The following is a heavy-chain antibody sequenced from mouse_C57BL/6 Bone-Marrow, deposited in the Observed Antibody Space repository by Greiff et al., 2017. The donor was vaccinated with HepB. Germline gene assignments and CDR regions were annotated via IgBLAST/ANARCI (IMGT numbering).Heavy chain of an antibody. J-gene: IGHJ1*03. CDR3: VRCLPYYGSTYWYFDV. Sequence: EVQLQQSGPELVKPGASVKIPCKASGYTFTDYNMDWVKQSHGKSLEWIGDINPNNGGTIYNQKFKGKATLTVYKSSSTAYMELRSLTSEDTAVYYCVRCLPYYGSTYWYFDVWGTGTTVTVSS. V-gene: IGHV1-18*01. CDR2: INPNNGGT. CDR1: GYTFTDYN. D-gene: IGHD1-1*01.